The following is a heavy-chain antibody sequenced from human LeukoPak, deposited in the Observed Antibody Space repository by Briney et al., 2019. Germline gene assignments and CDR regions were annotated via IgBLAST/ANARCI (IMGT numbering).Heavy chain of an antibody. V-gene: IGHV4-61*05. CDR3: ARHAVYPAGTTYYYYYMDV. D-gene: IGHD2-2*01. CDR2: IYTSGST. CDR1: GGSISSSSYY. Sequence: SETLSLTCTVSGGSISSSSYYWGWIRQPPGKGLEWIGYIYTSGSTNYNPSLKSRVTISVDASKNQFSLKLSSVTAADTAVYYCARHAVYPAGTTYYYYYMDVWGKGTTVTVSS. J-gene: IGHJ6*03.